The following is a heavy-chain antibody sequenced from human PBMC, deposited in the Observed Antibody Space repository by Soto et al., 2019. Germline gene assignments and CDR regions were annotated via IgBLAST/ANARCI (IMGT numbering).Heavy chain of an antibody. Sequence: HPGGSLRLSCAASGFTFSSYAMHWVRQAPGKGLEWVAVISYDGSNKYYADSVKGRFTISRDNSKNTLYLQMNSLRAEDTAVYYCARTMVRGALGAFDIWGQGTMVTVSS. CDR2: ISYDGSNK. CDR1: GFTFSSYA. J-gene: IGHJ3*02. D-gene: IGHD3-10*01. CDR3: ARTMVRGALGAFDI. V-gene: IGHV3-30-3*01.